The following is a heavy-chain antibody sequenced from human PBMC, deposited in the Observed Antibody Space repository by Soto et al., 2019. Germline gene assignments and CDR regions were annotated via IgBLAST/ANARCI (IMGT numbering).Heavy chain of an antibody. V-gene: IGHV1-69*13. CDR3: ARDPGEQQLVFMDV. CDR1: GGTFSSYA. D-gene: IGHD6-13*01. Sequence: ASVKVSCKASGGTFSSYAISWVRQAPGQGLEWMGGIIPIFGTANYAQKFQGRVTITADESTSTAYMELSSLRSEDTAVYYCARDPGEQQLVFMDVWGQGTTVTVSS. J-gene: IGHJ6*02. CDR2: IIPIFGTA.